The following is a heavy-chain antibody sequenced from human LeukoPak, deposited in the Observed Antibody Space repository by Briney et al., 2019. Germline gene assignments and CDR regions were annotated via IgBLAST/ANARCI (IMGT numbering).Heavy chain of an antibody. CDR2: INPNSGGT. CDR3: ARAGRVEDYGLLSCIN. CDR1: GYTFTGYY. J-gene: IGHJ4*02. V-gene: IGHV1-2*04. D-gene: IGHD2-2*01. Sequence: GASVKVSCKASGYTFTGYYMHWVRQAAGQGLEWMGWINPNSGGTNYTQKFQGWVTMTRDTSISTAYMELSRLRSDDTAVYYCARAGRVEDYGLLSCINWGQGTLVTVSS.